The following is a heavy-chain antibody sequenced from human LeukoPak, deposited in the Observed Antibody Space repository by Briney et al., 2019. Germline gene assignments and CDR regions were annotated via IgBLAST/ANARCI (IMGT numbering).Heavy chain of an antibody. CDR2: MNPNSGNT. CDR3: ARGRYWSGYRIRVSWFDP. CDR1: GYTFTSYD. V-gene: IGHV1-8*01. D-gene: IGHD3-3*01. Sequence: GASVTVSCKASGYTFTSYDINWVRQATGQGLEWMGWMNPNSGNTGYAQKFQGRVTMTRNTSISTAYMELSSLRSEDTAVYYCARGRYWSGYRIRVSWFDPWGQGTLVTVSS. J-gene: IGHJ5*02.